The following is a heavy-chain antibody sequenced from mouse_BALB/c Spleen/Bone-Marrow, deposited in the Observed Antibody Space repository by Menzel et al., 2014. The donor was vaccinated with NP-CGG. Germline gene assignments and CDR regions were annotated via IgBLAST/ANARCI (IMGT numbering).Heavy chain of an antibody. CDR2: FLPNRVRT. D-gene: IGHD5-2*01. J-gene: IGHJ1*01. CDR1: GYTFTSSW. CDR3: PREKTYVNSPGYFDV. Sequence: VKLQESGSVLVRPGASVTLSCKASGYTFTSSWMHRAKQGPGHGLEWIGEFLPNRVRTNYNEKFKGKATLTVDTSSSTAYVDLSSLTSEDSAVYSGPREKTYVNSPGYFDVWGARTTVTVRS. V-gene: IGHV1S130*01.